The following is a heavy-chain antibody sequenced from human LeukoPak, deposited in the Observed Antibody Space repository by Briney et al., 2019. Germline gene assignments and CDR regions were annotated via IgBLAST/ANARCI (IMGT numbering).Heavy chain of an antibody. D-gene: IGHD3-22*01. CDR2: IIPIFGTA. V-gene: IGHV1-69*13. Sequence: SVKVSCKASGGTFSSYAISWVRQAPGQGLEWMGGIIPIFGTADYAQKFQGRVTITADESTSTAYMELSSLRSEDTAVYYCARGGYYYDSSGFHFDYWGQGTLVTVSS. CDR1: GGTFSSYA. CDR3: ARGGYYYDSSGFHFDY. J-gene: IGHJ4*02.